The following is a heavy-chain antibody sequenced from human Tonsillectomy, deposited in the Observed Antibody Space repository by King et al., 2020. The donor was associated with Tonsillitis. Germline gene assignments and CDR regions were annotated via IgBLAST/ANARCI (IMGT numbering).Heavy chain of an antibody. J-gene: IGHJ4*02. Sequence: QLVQSGAEVKKPGASVKVSCKASGYTFTSYGISWVRQAPGQGLEWRGWISAYNGNTNYAQKLQGRVTMTTDTSTSTAYMDLRSLRSDDTAVYYCARDPVGFFTVTTIDYWGQGTLVTVSS. CDR2: ISAYNGNT. CDR3: ARDPVGFFTVTTIDY. V-gene: IGHV1-18*01. CDR1: GYTFTSYG. D-gene: IGHD4-11*01.